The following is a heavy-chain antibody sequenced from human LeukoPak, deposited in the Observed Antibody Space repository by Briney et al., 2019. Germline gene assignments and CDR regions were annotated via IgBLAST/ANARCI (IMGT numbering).Heavy chain of an antibody. CDR1: GFTFSTYG. V-gene: IGHV3-33*01. Sequence: TGGSLRLSCAASGFTFSTYGMHWVRQAPGKGLEWVAVIRYDGSNKDYGDSVKGRFTVSRDNSKNTVHLQMNSLRADDTAVYYCAREEGPFDYWGQGALVTVSS. CDR2: IRYDGSNK. J-gene: IGHJ4*02. CDR3: AREEGPFDY.